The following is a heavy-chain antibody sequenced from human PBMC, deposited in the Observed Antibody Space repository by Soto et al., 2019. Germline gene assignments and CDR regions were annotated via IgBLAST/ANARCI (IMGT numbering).Heavy chain of an antibody. V-gene: IGHV5-51*01. CDR2: IYPGDSDT. CDR1: GYSFTSYC. D-gene: IGHD6-13*01. CDR3: ARTAAAGKYYNGMDV. J-gene: IGHJ6*02. Sequence: GEALXISCKGSGYSFTSYCIGWARQMPGKGLEWMGIIYPGDSDTRYSPSFQGQVTISADKSISTAYLQWSSLKASDTAMYYCARTAAAGKYYNGMDVWGQGTTVTVSS.